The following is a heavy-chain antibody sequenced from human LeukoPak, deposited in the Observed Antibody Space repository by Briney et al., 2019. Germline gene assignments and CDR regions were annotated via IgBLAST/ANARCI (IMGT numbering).Heavy chain of an antibody. J-gene: IGHJ4*02. CDR1: GSTFNSYY. CDR3: AREGILTGYEHTFDY. D-gene: IGHD3-9*01. CDR2: INPSGGST. Sequence: ASVTLSCKASGSTFNSYYMHWVRQAPAQGLERMGIINPSGGSTSYAQEFQGRVTMTRDMSTSTVYKELSSLRTDDTAVYYCAREGILTGYEHTFDYWGQGTLVTVSS. V-gene: IGHV1-46*02.